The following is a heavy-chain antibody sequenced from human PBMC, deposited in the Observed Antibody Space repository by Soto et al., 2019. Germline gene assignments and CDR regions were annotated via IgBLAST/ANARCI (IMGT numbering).Heavy chain of an antibody. CDR1: GYTFTSYD. CDR3: TRGQGNH. V-gene: IGHV1-8*01. CDR2: MNPFSGNA. Sequence: QAQLVQSGAEMKKPGASVKVSCKASGYTFTSYDIYWVRQATGQGLEWMGWMNPFSGNAVYTQKFQDRVTMTRDTSINTAYMEMSGLRSEDTAVYYCTRGQGNHWGQGSLVTVSS. J-gene: IGHJ4*02.